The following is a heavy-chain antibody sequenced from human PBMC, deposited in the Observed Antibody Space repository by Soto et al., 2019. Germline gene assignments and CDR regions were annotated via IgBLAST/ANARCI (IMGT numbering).Heavy chain of an antibody. D-gene: IGHD3-22*01. Sequence: SETLSLTCAVYGGSFSGYYWSWIRQPPGKGLEWIGEINHSGSTNYNPSLKSRVTISVDTSKNQFSLKLSSVTAADTAVYYCARGRKLIGFYYYYYGMDVWGQGTTVTVSS. J-gene: IGHJ6*02. CDR1: GGSFSGYY. V-gene: IGHV4-34*01. CDR3: ARGRKLIGFYYYYYGMDV. CDR2: INHSGST.